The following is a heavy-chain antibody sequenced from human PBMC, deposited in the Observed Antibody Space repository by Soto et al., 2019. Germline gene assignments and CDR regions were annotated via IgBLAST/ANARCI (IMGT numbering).Heavy chain of an antibody. CDR3: ARRCPHIQLWLRASGNCYDY. J-gene: IGHJ4*02. CDR2: INPSGDST. D-gene: IGHD5-18*01. Sequence: ASVKVSCKASGFTFINYYMHWVRQAPEQGLEWMGVINPSGDSTNYAQKFQGRVTMTRDTSTSTVYMDLSSLRSEDTAVYYCARRCPHIQLWLRASGNCYDYWGQGTLVTVSS. V-gene: IGHV1-46*01. CDR1: GFTFINYY.